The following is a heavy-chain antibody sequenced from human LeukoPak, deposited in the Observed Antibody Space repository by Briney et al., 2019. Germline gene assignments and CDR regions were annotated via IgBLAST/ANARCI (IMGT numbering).Heavy chain of an antibody. J-gene: IGHJ4*02. CDR1: GYTFTSYY. CDR2: INPNSGGT. CDR3: ATDGYDSSGYYSKI. D-gene: IGHD3-22*01. V-gene: IGHV1-2*02. Sequence: SVKVSCKASGYTFTSYYMHWVRQAPGQGLEWMGWINPNSGGTNYAQKFQGRVTMTRGTSISTAYMELSRLRSDDTAVYYCATDGYDSSGYYSKIWGQGTLVTVSS.